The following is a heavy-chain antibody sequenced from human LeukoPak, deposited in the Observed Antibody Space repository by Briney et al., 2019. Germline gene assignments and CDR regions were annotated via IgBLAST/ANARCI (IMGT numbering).Heavy chain of an antibody. V-gene: IGHV4-4*07. Sequence: PSETLSLTCTVSGGSISSYYWSWIRQPAGKGLEWIGRIYTSGSTNYNPSLKSRVTISVDKSKNQFSLKLSSVTAADTAVYYCARVGSSLSFYYYYYMDVWGKGTTVTVSS. CDR3: ARVGSSLSFYYYYYMDV. CDR1: GGSISSYY. CDR2: IYTSGST. J-gene: IGHJ6*03. D-gene: IGHD6-6*01.